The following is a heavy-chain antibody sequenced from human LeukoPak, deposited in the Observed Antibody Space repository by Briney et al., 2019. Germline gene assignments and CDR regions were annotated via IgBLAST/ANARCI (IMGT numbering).Heavy chain of an antibody. V-gene: IGHV4-39*01. D-gene: IGHD3-10*01. CDR1: GGSISTDSYF. CDR2: IFYTGST. Sequence: SETLSLTCTVSGGSISTDSYFWGWIRQPPGKGLEWIGSIFYTGSTHYNPSLKSRVNFSVDTSKNQFSLHLISVTAADTAVYYCARQEGVRVNVVRGVIITSPWFDPWGQGSLVTVSS. J-gene: IGHJ5*02. CDR3: ARQEGVRVNVVRGVIITSPWFDP.